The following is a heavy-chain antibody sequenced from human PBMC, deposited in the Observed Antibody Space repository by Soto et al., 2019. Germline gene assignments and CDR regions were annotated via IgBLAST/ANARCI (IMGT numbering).Heavy chain of an antibody. D-gene: IGHD3-16*02. J-gene: IGHJ4*02. Sequence: QVQLQESGPGLVRTSETLSLTCTVSGDSLSTYYWSWIRQPAGARLEWIGRIHDTGRTNYNPSLKSRVTMSVDTSKNQFSLRVNSVTAADTAVYYCARESVSGTYRFDSWGQGTLVTVSS. CDR2: IHDTGRT. CDR1: GDSLSTYY. CDR3: ARESVSGTYRFDS. V-gene: IGHV4-4*07.